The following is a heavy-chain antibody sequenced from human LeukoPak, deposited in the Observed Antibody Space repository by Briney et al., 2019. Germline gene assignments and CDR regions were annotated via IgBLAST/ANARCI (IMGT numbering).Heavy chain of an antibody. CDR2: VTPLTGDT. CDR1: GYTFTKYD. Sequence: ASVKVSCKASGYTFTKYDINWIRQATGQGLEWMGWVTPLTGDTGYTQKFRGRVTITRDTSTNTAYMELSSLRVDDTAVYYCARGRPHGVWGKGTMVTVTS. J-gene: IGHJ6*04. CDR3: ARGRPHGV. V-gene: IGHV1-8*03.